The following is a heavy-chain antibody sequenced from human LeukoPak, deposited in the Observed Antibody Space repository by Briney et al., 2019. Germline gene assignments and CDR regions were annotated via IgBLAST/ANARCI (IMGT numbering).Heavy chain of an antibody. Sequence: PGGSLRLSCAASGFTFSTYWMSWVRRTPGKGLEWVANIKQDGSDKYYVDSVKGRFTISRDNAKNSLYLQMNSLGAEDTAVYYCARGRYTSGWYPDYFDYWGQGTLVTVSS. J-gene: IGHJ4*02. CDR1: GFTFSTYW. V-gene: IGHV3-7*01. CDR3: ARGRYTSGWYPDYFDY. CDR2: IKQDGSDK. D-gene: IGHD6-19*01.